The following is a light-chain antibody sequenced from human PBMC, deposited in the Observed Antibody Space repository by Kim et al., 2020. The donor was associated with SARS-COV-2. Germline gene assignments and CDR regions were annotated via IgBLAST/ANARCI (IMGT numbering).Light chain of an antibody. CDR1: QDINYS. V-gene: IGKV1-NL1*01. CDR2: AVH. J-gene: IGKJ5*01. Sequence: DIQMTQSPSSLSASVGDRVTITCRASQDINYSLAWYQQKPGKAPKVLLYAVHILESGVPSRFSGSGSGTEYTLPISSLQPEDSATYYCQHYYRSAPITFGQGTRLEIK. CDR3: QHYYRSAPIT.